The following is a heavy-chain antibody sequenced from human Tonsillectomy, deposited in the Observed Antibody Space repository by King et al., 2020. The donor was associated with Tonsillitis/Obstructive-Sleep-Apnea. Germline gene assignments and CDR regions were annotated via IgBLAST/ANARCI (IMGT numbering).Heavy chain of an antibody. J-gene: IGHJ4*02. D-gene: IGHD3-10*01. CDR3: AKAMVQGIIITIFDY. CDR1: GITFSSYA. Sequence: VQLVESGGGLVQPGGSLRLSGAASGITFSSYAMSWVRQAPGKGLEWVPTISGGGGSTYYADSVKGRFTISRDNSKNTLYLQMNSLRAEDTAVYYCAKAMVQGIIITIFDYWGQGTLVTVSS. CDR2: ISGGGGST. V-gene: IGHV3-23*04.